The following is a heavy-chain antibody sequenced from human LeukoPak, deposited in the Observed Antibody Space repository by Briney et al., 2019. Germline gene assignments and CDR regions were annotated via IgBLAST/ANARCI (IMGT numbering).Heavy chain of an antibody. CDR2: IYYSGST. CDR1: GGSNSSGDYY. D-gene: IGHD2-15*01. J-gene: IGHJ4*02. CDR3: ASSDMGY. Sequence: PSETLSLTCTVSGGSNSSGDYYWSWIRQPPGKGLEWIGYIYYSGSTYYNPSLKSRVAISVDTSKNQFSLKLSSVTAADTAVYYCASSDMGYWGQGTLVTVSS. V-gene: IGHV4-30-4*01.